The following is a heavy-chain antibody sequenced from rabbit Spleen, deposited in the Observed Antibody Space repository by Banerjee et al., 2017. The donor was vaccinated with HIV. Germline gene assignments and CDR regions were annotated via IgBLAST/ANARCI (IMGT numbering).Heavy chain of an antibody. Sequence: QSLEESGGDLVKPGASLTLTCTASGFSFSISDWICWVRQAPGKGLEWIGYIDPVFGITNYASWVNGRFTISSHNAQNTLYLQLNSLTAADTATYFCVREAGYAGYGDGNLWGPGTLVTVS. CDR1: GFSFSISDW. J-gene: IGHJ4*01. V-gene: IGHV1S40*01. D-gene: IGHD7-1*01. CDR3: VREAGYAGYGDGNL. CDR2: IDPVFGIT.